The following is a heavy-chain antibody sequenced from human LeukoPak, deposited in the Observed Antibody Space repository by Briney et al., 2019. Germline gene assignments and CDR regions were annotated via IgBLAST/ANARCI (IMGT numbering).Heavy chain of an antibody. D-gene: IGHD2-15*01. Sequence: SETLSLTCAVYGGSFSGYYWSWIRQPPGKGLEWIGEINHSGSTNYNPSLKSRVTISVDTSKNQFSLKLSSVTAEDTAVYYCTRLSLEAAYYMDVWGKGTTVTVSS. CDR1: GGSFSGYY. V-gene: IGHV4-34*01. J-gene: IGHJ6*03. CDR3: TRLSLEAAYYMDV. CDR2: INHSGST.